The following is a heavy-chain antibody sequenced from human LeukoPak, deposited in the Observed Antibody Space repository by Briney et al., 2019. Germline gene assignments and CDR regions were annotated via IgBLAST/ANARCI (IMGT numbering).Heavy chain of an antibody. CDR1: GGSISSYY. J-gene: IGHJ6*03. CDR3: AREIVGATYYYYMDV. D-gene: IGHD1-26*01. Sequence: SETLSLTCTVSGGSISSYYWSWIRQPAGKGLEWIGRIYTSGSTNYNPSLKSRVTMSVDTSKNQFSLKLSSVTAADTAVYYCAREIVGATYYYYMDVWGKGTTVTVSS. CDR2: IYTSGST. V-gene: IGHV4-4*07.